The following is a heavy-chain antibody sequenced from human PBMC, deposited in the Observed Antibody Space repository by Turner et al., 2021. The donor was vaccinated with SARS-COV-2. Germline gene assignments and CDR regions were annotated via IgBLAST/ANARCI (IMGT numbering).Heavy chain of an antibody. D-gene: IGHD3-22*01. Sequence: EVQLVESGGGLVKPGGSLSLSCAASGFTFSSYSMNWVRQAPGKGLEWVSSISRSSSYIYYADSMKGRFTISRDNAKNSLYLQMNSLRAEDTAVYYCARGTYYYDSSTYSGTNWFDPWGQGTLVTVSS. J-gene: IGHJ5*02. CDR1: GFTFSSYS. CDR3: ARGTYYYDSSTYSGTNWFDP. CDR2: ISRSSSYI. V-gene: IGHV3-21*01.